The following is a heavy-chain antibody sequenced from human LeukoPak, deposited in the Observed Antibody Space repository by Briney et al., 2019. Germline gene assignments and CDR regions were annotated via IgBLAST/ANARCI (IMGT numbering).Heavy chain of an antibody. CDR2: IYTSGST. CDR3: ASRNSDYDLRFDP. D-gene: IGHD3-3*01. CDR1: GGSISSYY. V-gene: IGHV4-4*09. Sequence: SETLSLTCTVSGGSISSYYWSWIRQPPAKGLEWIGYIYTSGSTNYNPSLKSRVTISVDTSKNQFSLKLSSVTAADTAVYYCASRNSDYDLRFDPWGQGTLVTVSS. J-gene: IGHJ5*02.